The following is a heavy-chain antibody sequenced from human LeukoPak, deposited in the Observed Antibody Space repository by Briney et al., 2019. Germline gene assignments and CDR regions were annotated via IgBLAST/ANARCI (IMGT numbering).Heavy chain of an antibody. D-gene: IGHD2-2*01. V-gene: IGHV3-23*01. CDR3: AKSHEQKYCSSTNCYGDY. CDR2: ISGSGGST. CDR1: GFTFSSYA. Sequence: GGSLRLSCAASGFTFSSYAMSSVRQAPGKGLEWVSAISGSGGSTYYADSVKGRFTISRDNSKNTLYLQMNSLRAEDTAVYYCAKSHEQKYCSSTNCYGDYWGQGTLVTVSS. J-gene: IGHJ4*02.